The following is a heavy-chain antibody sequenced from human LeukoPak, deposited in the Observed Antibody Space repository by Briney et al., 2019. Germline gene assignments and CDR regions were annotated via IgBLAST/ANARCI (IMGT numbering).Heavy chain of an antibody. V-gene: IGHV4-59*08. CDR2: IYYSGTT. CDR3: ARLDKHTGSWLPDY. Sequence: SETLSLTCTVSGGSISSYYWIWTRQPPGKGLEWIGYIYYSGTTYYNPSLQSRVTMSVATSKNQFSLKLSSVTAADTAVYYCARLDKHTGSWLPDYWGQGTLVTVSS. J-gene: IGHJ4*02. D-gene: IGHD6-13*01. CDR1: GGSISSYY.